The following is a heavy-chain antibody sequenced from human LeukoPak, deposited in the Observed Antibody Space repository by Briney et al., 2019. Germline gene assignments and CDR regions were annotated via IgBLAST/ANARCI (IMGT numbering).Heavy chain of an antibody. J-gene: IGHJ5*02. CDR2: IYYSGST. Sequence: PGGSLRLSCAASGFTFSNAWMSWVRQAPGKGLEWIGSIYYSGSTYYNPSLKSRVTISVDTSKNQFSLKLSSVTAADTAVYYCARHHYIVVVPAAITGRFDPRGQGTLVTVSS. CDR1: GFTFSNAW. CDR3: ARHHYIVVVPAAITGRFDP. V-gene: IGHV4-39*01. D-gene: IGHD2-2*01.